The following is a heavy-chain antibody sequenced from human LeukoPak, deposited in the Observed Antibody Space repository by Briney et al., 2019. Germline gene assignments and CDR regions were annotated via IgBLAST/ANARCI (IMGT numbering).Heavy chain of an antibody. D-gene: IGHD1-26*01. CDR2: IYYSGST. J-gene: IGHJ4*02. Sequence: SETLSLTCTVSGGSISSYLWSWIRQPPGKGLEWIGYIYYSGSTNYNPSLKSRVTILVDTSKNQFSLKVSSVTAADTAVYYCARGQYSGSCFDNWGQGSLVSVSS. CDR1: GGSISSYL. V-gene: IGHV4-59*01. CDR3: ARGQYSGSCFDN.